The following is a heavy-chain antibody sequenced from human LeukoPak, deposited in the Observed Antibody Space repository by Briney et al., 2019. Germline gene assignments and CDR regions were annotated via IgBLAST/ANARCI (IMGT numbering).Heavy chain of an antibody. J-gene: IGHJ5*02. CDR1: GCSISSYY. CDR2: IYTSGST. Sequence: SETLSLTCTVSGCSISSYYWNWIRQPPGKALEWIGYIYTSGSTNYNPSLKSRVTMSLDTSNNQFSLKQGSVIAADNTVYYCARHVHRYSTNNWFDPWGQGTLVTVSS. D-gene: IGHD5-12*01. V-gene: IGHV4-4*08. CDR3: ARHVHRYSTNNWFDP.